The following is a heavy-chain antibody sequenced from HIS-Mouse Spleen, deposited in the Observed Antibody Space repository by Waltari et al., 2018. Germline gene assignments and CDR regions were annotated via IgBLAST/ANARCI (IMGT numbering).Heavy chain of an antibody. Sequence: QLQLQESGPGLVTPSETLSLTCTVSGGSISSSSYYGGWIRQPPGTGRGWLGRIYYSGSTYYNPSLKSRVTISVDTSKNQFSLKLSSVTAADTAVYYCARQDTFCPYTYCSSTSFVWDWFDPWGQGTLVTVSS. CDR1: GGSISSSSYY. CDR3: ARQDTFCPYTYCSSTSFVWDWFDP. V-gene: IGHV4-39*07. D-gene: IGHD2-2*01. CDR2: IYYSGST. J-gene: IGHJ5*02.